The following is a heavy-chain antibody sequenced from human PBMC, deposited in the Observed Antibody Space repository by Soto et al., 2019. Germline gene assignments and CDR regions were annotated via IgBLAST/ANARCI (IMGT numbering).Heavy chain of an antibody. CDR3: ARGRYCLTGRCFPNWFDS. J-gene: IGHJ5*01. CDR1: GDSISTVDYF. D-gene: IGHD2-15*01. CDR2: IYKSATT. Sequence: QVQLLESGPGLVKPSQTLSLTCSVSGDSISTVDYFWAWVRQPPGQALEYIGYIYKSATTYYNPSFESRVAISLDTSKSRFSLNVTSLTAADTAVYFCARGRYCLTGRCFPNWFDSWGQGTLVTVSS. V-gene: IGHV4-30-4*01.